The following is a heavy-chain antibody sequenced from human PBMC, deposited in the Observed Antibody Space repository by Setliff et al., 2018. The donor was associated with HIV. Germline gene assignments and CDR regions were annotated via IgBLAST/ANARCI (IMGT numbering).Heavy chain of an antibody. CDR1: GYSISSSYW. V-gene: IGHV4-28*01. CDR3: ARSALWFGEADWYFDL. CDR2: IYKGGST. Sequence: PSETLSLTCVVSGYSISSSYWWGWIRQPPGKGLEWIGWIGYIYKGGSTYYNPSLKSRVTMSEDTSKNQSSLKLRSVTAVDTAVYYCARSALWFGEADWYFDLWGHGTLVTVSS. J-gene: IGHJ2*01. D-gene: IGHD3-10*01.